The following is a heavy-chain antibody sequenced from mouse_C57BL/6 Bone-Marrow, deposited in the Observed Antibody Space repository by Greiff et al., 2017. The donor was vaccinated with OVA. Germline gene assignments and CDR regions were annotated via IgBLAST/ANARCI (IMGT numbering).Heavy chain of an antibody. Sequence: VKLQQPGAELVRPGSSVKLSCKASGYTFTSYWMDWVKQRPGQGLEWIGNIYPSDSETHYNQKFKDKATLTVDKSSSTAYMQLSSLTSEDSAVYYCARGGYYYGSSHYWGQGTTLTVSS. J-gene: IGHJ2*01. CDR1: GYTFTSYW. CDR2: IYPSDSET. V-gene: IGHV1-61*01. CDR3: ARGGYYYGSSHY. D-gene: IGHD1-1*01.